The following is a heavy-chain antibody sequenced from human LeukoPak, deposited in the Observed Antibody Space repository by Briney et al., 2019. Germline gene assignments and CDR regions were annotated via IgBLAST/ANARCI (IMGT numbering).Heavy chain of an antibody. CDR2: ISSSGGST. V-gene: IGHV3-23*01. CDR1: GFTFSSYA. J-gene: IGHJ4*02. Sequence: PGGSLRLSCAASGFTFSSYAMSWVRQAPGKGLEWVSAISSSGGSTYYADSVKGRFTISRDNSKNTLYLQMNSLRAEDTAVYYCARDQEDSSGYYLFDYWGQGTLVTVSS. D-gene: IGHD3-22*01. CDR3: ARDQEDSSGYYLFDY.